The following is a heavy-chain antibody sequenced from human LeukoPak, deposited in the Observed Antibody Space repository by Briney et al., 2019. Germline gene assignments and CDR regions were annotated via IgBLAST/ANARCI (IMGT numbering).Heavy chain of an antibody. D-gene: IGHD2-15*01. CDR1: GFTFTSSA. CDR2: IVVGSGNT. V-gene: IGHV1-58*02. CDR3: AADRKELLHTYYYYYGMDV. Sequence: SVKVSCTASGFTFTSSAMQWVRQARGQRLEWIGWIVVGSGNTNYAQKFQERVTITRDMSTSTAYMELSSLRSEDTAVYYCAADRKELLHTYYYYYGMDVWGQGTTVTVSS. J-gene: IGHJ6*02.